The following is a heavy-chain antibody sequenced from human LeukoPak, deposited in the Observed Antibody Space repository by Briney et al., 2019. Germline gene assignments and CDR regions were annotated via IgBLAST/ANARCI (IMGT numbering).Heavy chain of an antibody. CDR3: ARQQQLPPLYNWFDP. CDR1: GYSFTSYW. J-gene: IGHJ5*02. CDR2: IYPGDSDT. D-gene: IGHD6-13*01. V-gene: IGHV5-51*01. Sequence: GESLKISCKGSGYSFTSYWIGWVRQMPGKGLEWMGIIYPGDSDTRYSPSFQGQVTISADKSISTAYLQWSSLKASDTAMYYCARQQQLPPLYNWFDPWGQGTLVTVSS.